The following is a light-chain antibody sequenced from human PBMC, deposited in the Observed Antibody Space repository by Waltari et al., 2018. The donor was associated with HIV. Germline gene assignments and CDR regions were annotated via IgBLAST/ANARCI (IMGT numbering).Light chain of an antibody. CDR3: QQYNNWPPWT. V-gene: IGKV3-15*01. Sequence: RVTLSCRASQSVSSDLAWYRQKPGQAPRLLIYNASTRATGLPARFSGSGSGTEFTLTISSLQSEDFAFYYCQQYNNWPPWTFGQGTKVEIK. CDR2: NAS. CDR1: QSVSSD. J-gene: IGKJ1*01.